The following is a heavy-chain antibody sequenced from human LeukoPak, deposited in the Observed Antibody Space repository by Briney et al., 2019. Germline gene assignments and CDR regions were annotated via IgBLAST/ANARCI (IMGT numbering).Heavy chain of an antibody. V-gene: IGHV3-23*01. CDR3: VPLNWNPPGGFDR. J-gene: IGHJ4*02. D-gene: IGHD1-20*01. CDR2: ISGNSAST. CDR1: GFTFSSFT. Sequence: QAGGSLRLSCEASGFTFSSFTMTWVRQAPGKGLEWVSSISGNSASTYYADSVKGRFTISRDNSKNTLYLQMNSLRVGDTAVYYCVPLNWNPPGGFDRWGQGTLVTVSS.